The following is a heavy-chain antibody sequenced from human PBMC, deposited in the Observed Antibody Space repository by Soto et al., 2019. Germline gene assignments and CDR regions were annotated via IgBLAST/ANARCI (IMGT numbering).Heavy chain of an antibody. D-gene: IGHD6-19*01. Sequence: GGSLRLSCAASGFTFDDSVMHWVRQAPGKGLEWVSGISWNSGSIGYADSVKGRFTISRDNAKNSLYLQMNSLRAEDTALYYCAKDLAVAGTYYYGMDVWGQGTTVTVSS. J-gene: IGHJ6*02. CDR2: ISWNSGSI. V-gene: IGHV3-9*01. CDR1: GFTFDDSV. CDR3: AKDLAVAGTYYYGMDV.